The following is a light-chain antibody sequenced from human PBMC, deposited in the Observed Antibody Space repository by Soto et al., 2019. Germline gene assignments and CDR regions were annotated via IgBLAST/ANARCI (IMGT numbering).Light chain of an antibody. CDR1: QSKNDW. Sequence: DIQMTQSPSTLSASVGDRVTITCRASQSKNDWLAWYQQKPGKAPKVMNYDDSSLQSGVPSRFSGSGSGTEFTLTIDSLQPDDVATYYCLRYNAFSQTFGQGTKVDIK. CDR2: DDS. J-gene: IGKJ1*01. CDR3: LRYNAFSQT. V-gene: IGKV1-5*01.